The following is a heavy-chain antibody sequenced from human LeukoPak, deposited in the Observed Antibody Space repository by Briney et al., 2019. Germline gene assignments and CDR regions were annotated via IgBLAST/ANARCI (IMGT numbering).Heavy chain of an antibody. CDR2: INHSGST. CDR3: ARGRTYYDYVWGSYRYDY. V-gene: IGHV4-34*01. CDR1: GGSFSGYY. D-gene: IGHD3-16*02. Sequence: SETLSLTYAVYGGSFSGYYWSWIRQPPGKGLEWIGEINHSGSTNYNPSLKSRVTISVDTSKNQFSLKLSSVTAADTAVYYCARGRTYYDYVWGSYRYDYWGQGTLVTVSS. J-gene: IGHJ4*02.